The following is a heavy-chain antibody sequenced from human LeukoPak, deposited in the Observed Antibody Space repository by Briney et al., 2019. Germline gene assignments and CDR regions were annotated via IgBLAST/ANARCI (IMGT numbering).Heavy chain of an antibody. J-gene: IGHJ4*02. V-gene: IGHV4-39*01. CDR3: ARFDGKPLGTSCYDY. Sequence: SETLSLTCSVSGASISSADHWWAWIRQSPGMGLEWIGSIYHSGSIYYNPSLKSRLTISVETSRNQFSLRLNSLTAADTAVYYCARFDGKPLGTSCYDYWGQGTLVTVSS. CDR1: GASISSADHW. CDR2: IYHSGSI. D-gene: IGHD2-2*01.